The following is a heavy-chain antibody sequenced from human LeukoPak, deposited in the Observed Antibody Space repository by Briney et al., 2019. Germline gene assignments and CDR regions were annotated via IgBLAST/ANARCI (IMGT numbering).Heavy chain of an antibody. CDR3: AVRPTYYYDSSGYPPFDI. CDR1: GGSISSSSYY. CDR2: IYYSGST. Sequence: SETLSLTCTVSGGSISSSSYYWGWIRQPPGKGLEWIGSIYYSGSTYYNPSLKSRVTISLDTSKNQFSLKLSSVTAADTAVYYCAVRPTYYYDSSGYPPFDIWGQGTMVTVSS. V-gene: IGHV4-39*01. D-gene: IGHD3-22*01. J-gene: IGHJ3*02.